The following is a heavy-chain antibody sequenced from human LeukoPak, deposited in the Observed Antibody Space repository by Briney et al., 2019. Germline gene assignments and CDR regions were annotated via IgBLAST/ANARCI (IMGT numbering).Heavy chain of an antibody. CDR1: NGSISSCY. CDR3: SRIRDSSGYYQGDFDI. Sequence: PSESLSLTCTVSNGSISSCYWSWIRQPAGKGLEWLGCIYTSGSTNYNPSLTSRLTMSLDTSKSQFFLRLTSAAAADTAVYYCSRIRDSSGYYQGDFDIWGQGTTVTVSS. CDR2: IYTSGST. D-gene: IGHD3-22*01. V-gene: IGHV4-4*07. J-gene: IGHJ3*02.